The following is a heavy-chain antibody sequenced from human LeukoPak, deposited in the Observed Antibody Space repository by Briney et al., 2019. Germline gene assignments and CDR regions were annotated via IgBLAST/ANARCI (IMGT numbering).Heavy chain of an antibody. CDR1: GFTFSTYW. Sequence: GGSLGLSCAASGFTFSTYWMTWVRQAPGQGLDWVANIAHDGSETYYVDSVKGRFTISRDNAKNSLYLQMNSLRAEDTAVYYCARKFTGTTANWYFDRWGRGTLVTVSS. CDR2: IAHDGSET. J-gene: IGHJ2*01. V-gene: IGHV3-7*03. D-gene: IGHD1-7*01. CDR3: ARKFTGTTANWYFDR.